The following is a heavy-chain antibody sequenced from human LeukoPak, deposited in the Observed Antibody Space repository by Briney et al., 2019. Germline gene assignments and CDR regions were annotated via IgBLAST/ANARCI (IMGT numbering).Heavy chain of an antibody. D-gene: IGHD3-9*01. CDR1: GFTFRSYW. V-gene: IGHV3-74*01. J-gene: IGHJ4*02. CDR2: INSDGSST. CDR3: ASSILAASDY. Sequence: GRSLRLSCAASGFTFRSYWMHWVRQAPGKGLVWVSRINSDGSSTNYADSVKGRFTISRDNAKNTLYLQMNSLRAEDTAVYYCASSILAASDYWGQGTLVTVSS.